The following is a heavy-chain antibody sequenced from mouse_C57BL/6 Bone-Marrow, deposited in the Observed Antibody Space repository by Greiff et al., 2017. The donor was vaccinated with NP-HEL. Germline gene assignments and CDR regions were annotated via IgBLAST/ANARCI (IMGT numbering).Heavy chain of an antibody. V-gene: IGHV1-72*01. CDR2: IDPNSGGT. D-gene: IGHD2-4*01. Sequence: VQLQQPGAELVKPGASVKLSCKASGYTFTSYWMHWVKQRPGRGLEWIGRIDPNSGGTKYNEKFKSKATLTVDKPSSTAYMQLSSLTSEDSAVYYCASVYYDYDEDAMDYWGQGTSVTVSS. J-gene: IGHJ4*01. CDR1: GYTFTSYW. CDR3: ASVYYDYDEDAMDY.